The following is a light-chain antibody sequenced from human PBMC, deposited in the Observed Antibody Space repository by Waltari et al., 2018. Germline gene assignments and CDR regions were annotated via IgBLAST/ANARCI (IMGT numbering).Light chain of an antibody. Sequence: EIVLTQSPGTLALSPGERATRSCRASQSVGRALAWYQKKPGQAPRLLIYDKSTRATGSSDKFSGSESGTDFSLTISRLEPEDFAVYFCQMYVRLPVTFGQGTKVEVK. CDR1: QSVGRA. J-gene: IGKJ1*01. CDR3: QMYVRLPVT. V-gene: IGKV3-20*01. CDR2: DKS.